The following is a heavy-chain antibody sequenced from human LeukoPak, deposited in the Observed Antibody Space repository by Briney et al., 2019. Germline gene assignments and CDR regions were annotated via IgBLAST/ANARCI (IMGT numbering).Heavy chain of an antibody. Sequence: PSETLSLTCTVSGGSISSYYWSWIRQPPGKGLEWIGYIYYSGSTNYNPSLKSRVTISVDTSKNQFSLKLSSVTAADTAVYYCARRTVLLDAFDIWGQGTMVTVSS. J-gene: IGHJ3*02. V-gene: IGHV4-59*08. CDR2: IYYSGST. CDR1: GGSISSYY. CDR3: ARRTVLLDAFDI. D-gene: IGHD3-3*01.